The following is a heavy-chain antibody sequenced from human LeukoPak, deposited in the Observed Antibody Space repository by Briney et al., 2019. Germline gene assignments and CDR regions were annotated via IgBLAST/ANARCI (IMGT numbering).Heavy chain of an antibody. V-gene: IGHV3-23*01. CDR2: LACLDSSCTE. Sequence: GGSLRLSCAASGFTFTSFDMSWVRQAPGRGLEWVSTLACLDSSCTEYYADSVKGRFSISRDNSKSTLSLQMNSLRVDDTAIYYCARDSEGCFDYWGQGTLVTASS. J-gene: IGHJ4*02. CDR1: GFTFTSFD. D-gene: IGHD3-10*01. CDR3: ARDSEGCFDY.